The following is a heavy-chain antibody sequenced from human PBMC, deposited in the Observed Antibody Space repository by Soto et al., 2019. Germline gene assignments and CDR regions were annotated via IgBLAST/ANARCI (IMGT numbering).Heavy chain of an antibody. J-gene: IGHJ5*02. CDR3: ASGGNWFDP. CDR2: MYYNGNI. D-gene: IGHD3-16*01. Sequence: SETLSLTGNVSGGSISNYYWTWFRQSPEKGLEWIGYMYYNGNINYNPSLKSRVTISIDTSKNQFSLTLKSVTAADTAVYYCASGGNWFDPWGQGVLVTVSS. CDR1: GGSISNYY. V-gene: IGHV4-59*01.